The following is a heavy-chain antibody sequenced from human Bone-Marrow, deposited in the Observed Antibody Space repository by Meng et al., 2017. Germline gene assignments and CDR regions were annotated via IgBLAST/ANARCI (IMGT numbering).Heavy chain of an antibody. J-gene: IGHJ4*02. D-gene: IGHD3-22*01. CDR1: GFTFSSYS. V-gene: IGHV3-21*01. CDR2: ISSSSSYI. Sequence: GVLKISCAASGFTFSSYSMNWVRQAPGKGLEWVSSISSSSSYIYYADSVKGRFTISRDNAKNSLYLQMNSLRAEDTAVYYCARPRTMTLDYWGQGTLVTVSS. CDR3: ARPRTMTLDY.